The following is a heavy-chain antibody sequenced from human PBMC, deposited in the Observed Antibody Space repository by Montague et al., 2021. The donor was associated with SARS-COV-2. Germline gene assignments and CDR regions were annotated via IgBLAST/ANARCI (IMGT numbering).Heavy chain of an antibody. J-gene: IGHJ4*02. CDR2: ISSSGTFI. V-gene: IGHV3-11*01. D-gene: IGHD1-1*01. CDR3: GRDAKATVY. Sequence: SLRLSYAASGFIFSDYYMTWVRQAPGKGLEWVSYISSSGTFIYYADSLKGRSTISRDNAKNSLYLQMNSLTAEDTAVYYCGRDAKATVYWGQGTLVTVSS. CDR1: GFIFSDYY.